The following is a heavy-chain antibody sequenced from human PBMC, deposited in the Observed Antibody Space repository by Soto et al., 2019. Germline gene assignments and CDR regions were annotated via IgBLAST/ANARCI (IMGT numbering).Heavy chain of an antibody. Sequence: GCSLRLSCAASGFTFTNYAMTWVRQAPGKGLEWVSISSGSGSGGSTNYADSVKGRFTISRDNSKNTLYLQMNSLRVEDTAVYYCAKDREDYRNYVFDYWGQGTLVTASS. CDR3: AKDREDYRNYVFDY. CDR2: SSGSGSGGST. D-gene: IGHD4-4*01. CDR1: GFTFTNYA. J-gene: IGHJ4*02. V-gene: IGHV3-23*01.